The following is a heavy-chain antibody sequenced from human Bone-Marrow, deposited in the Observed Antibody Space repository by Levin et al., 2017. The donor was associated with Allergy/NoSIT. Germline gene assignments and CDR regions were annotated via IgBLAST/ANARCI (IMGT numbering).Heavy chain of an antibody. V-gene: IGHV4-34*01. CDR1: GGSFSGYY. CDR2: INHSGST. CDR3: ARGPATTVVTLWRFDY. J-gene: IGHJ4*02. D-gene: IGHD4-23*01. Sequence: SETLSLTSAVYGGSFSGYYWSWNRQPPGKGLEWIGEINHSGSTNYNPSLKSRVTISVDTSKNQFSLKLSSVTAAATAVYYCARGPATTVVTLWRFDYWGQGTLVTVSS.